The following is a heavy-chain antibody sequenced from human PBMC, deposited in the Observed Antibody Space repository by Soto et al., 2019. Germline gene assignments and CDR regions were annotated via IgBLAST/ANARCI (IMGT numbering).Heavy chain of an antibody. CDR2: IIPIFGTA. D-gene: IGHD6-25*01. J-gene: IGHJ6*02. CDR1: GGTFSSYA. V-gene: IGHV1-69*01. Sequence: QVQLVQSGAEVKKPGSSVKVSCKASGGTFSSYAISWVRQAPGQGLEWMGGIIPIFGTANYAQKFQGRVTITADESTSAAYMGLSSLRSEDTAVYYCASPRGSGWLGGMDVWGQGTTVTVSS. CDR3: ASPRGSGWLGGMDV.